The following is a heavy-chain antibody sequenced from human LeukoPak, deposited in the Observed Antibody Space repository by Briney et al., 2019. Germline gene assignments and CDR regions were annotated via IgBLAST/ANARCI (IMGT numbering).Heavy chain of an antibody. V-gene: IGHV4-59*01. D-gene: IGHD3-3*01. Sequence: SETLSLTCTVSGGSISSYYWSWIRQPPGKGLEWIGYIYYSGSTNYNPSLKSRVTISVDTSKNQFSLKLSSVTAADTAVYYCARDGVKDFWSGYSAGAFDIWGQGTMVTVSS. J-gene: IGHJ3*02. CDR1: GGSISSYY. CDR2: IYYSGST. CDR3: ARDGVKDFWSGYSAGAFDI.